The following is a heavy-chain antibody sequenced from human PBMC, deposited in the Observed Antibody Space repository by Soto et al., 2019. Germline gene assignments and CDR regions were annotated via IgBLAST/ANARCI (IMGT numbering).Heavy chain of an antibody. V-gene: IGHV3-9*01. CDR3: AKEIVGAITY. J-gene: IGHJ4*02. CDR2: ISWNSGKI. Sequence: EVQLVESGGGLVQPGRSLRLSCAASGFTFDDYAMHWVRQAPGKGLEWVSGISWNSGKIGYADSVKGRFTISRDNANNPLYLKMNSLRPEDTAFYYCAKEIVGAITYGGQGTLVTVSS. CDR1: GFTFDDYA. D-gene: IGHD1-26*01.